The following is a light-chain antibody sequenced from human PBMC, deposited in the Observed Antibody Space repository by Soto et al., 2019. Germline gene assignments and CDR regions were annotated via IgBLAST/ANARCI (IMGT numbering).Light chain of an antibody. CDR2: DVS. V-gene: IGLV2-14*01. Sequence: QSALTQPASVSGSPGQSITISCTGTSSDVGGYNYVSWYQQHPGKAPKLMIYDVSNQPSGVSHRFSGSKSGNTASLTISGLHAEDEDDYYCCSYTSSSTLDVFGTGTKLTVL. CDR3: CSYTSSSTLDV. CDR1: SSDVGGYNY. J-gene: IGLJ1*01.